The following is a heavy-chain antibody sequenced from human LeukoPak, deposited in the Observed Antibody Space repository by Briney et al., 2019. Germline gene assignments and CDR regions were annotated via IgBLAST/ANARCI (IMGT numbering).Heavy chain of an antibody. CDR1: GFIFTSYA. CDR3: AKALGPSAIRGIDF. D-gene: IGHD1-26*01. J-gene: IGHJ4*02. Sequence: PGGSLRLSCAASGFIFTSYAMSWVRQAPGKGLEWVSAISGSGGSTYYADSVKGRFTISRDNSQNTLYIQMSSLRAEDTALYYCAKALGPSAIRGIDFWGQGSLVTVSS. CDR2: ISGSGGST. V-gene: IGHV3-23*01.